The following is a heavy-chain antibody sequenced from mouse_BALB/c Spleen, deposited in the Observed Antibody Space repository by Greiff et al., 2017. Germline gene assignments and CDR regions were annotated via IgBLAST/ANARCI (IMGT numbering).Heavy chain of an antibody. CDR2: INPSNGGT. CDR1: GYTFTSYY. CDR3: TSYGSSFYYYAMDY. V-gene: IGHV1S81*02. D-gene: IGHD1-1*01. J-gene: IGHJ4*01. Sequence: QVQLKQSGAELVKPGASVKLSCKASGYTFTSYYMYWVKQRPGQGLEWIGGINPSNGGTNFNEKFKSKATLTVDKSSSTAYMQLSSLTSEDSAVYYCTSYGSSFYYYAMDYWGQGTSVTVSS.